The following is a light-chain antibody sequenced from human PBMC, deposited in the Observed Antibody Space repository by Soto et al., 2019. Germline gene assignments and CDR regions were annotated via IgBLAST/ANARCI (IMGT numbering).Light chain of an antibody. CDR2: GAS. J-gene: IGKJ5*01. V-gene: IGKV1-39*01. CDR3: QQSYSFPIT. Sequence: DIQMIQSPSSLSASVGDRVTITCRASQSISSYLNWYQQKPGKAPKLLIYGASNLQSGVSSRFSGSGSGTDFTLTISSLQPEDFATYYCQQSYSFPITFGQGTRLEIK. CDR1: QSISSY.